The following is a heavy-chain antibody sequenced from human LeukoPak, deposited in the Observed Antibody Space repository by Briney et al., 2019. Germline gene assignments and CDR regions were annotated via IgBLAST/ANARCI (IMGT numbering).Heavy chain of an antibody. D-gene: IGHD1-26*01. J-gene: IGHJ4*02. Sequence: SETLSLTCAVYGGSFSGYYWSWIRQPPGKGLEWIGEINHSGSTNYNPPLKSRVTISVDTSKNQFSLKLSSVTAADTAVYYCARHFGKVGATHDYWGQGTLVTVSS. CDR1: GGSFSGYY. V-gene: IGHV4-34*01. CDR2: INHSGST. CDR3: ARHFGKVGATHDY.